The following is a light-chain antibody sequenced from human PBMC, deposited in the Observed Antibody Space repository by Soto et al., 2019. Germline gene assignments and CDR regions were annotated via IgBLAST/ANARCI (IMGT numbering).Light chain of an antibody. CDR3: QHYNNCSPWT. CDR2: GAS. J-gene: IGKJ1*01. Sequence: EIVMTQSPATLSVSPGERATLSCRASQSVRSNLAWYQQKPGKAPRLLIYGASTRATGIPAGFSGSGSGTELSLPIISLQSEDFSISYCQHYNNCSPWTFGQGTKVEIK. V-gene: IGKV3-15*01. CDR1: QSVRSN.